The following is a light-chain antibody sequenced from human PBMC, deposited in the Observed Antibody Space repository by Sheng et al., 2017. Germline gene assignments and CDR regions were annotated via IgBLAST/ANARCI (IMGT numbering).Light chain of an antibody. V-gene: IGKV1-12*02. CDR2: EAS. CDR3: QQTTNFPWT. CDR1: QDIRGW. Sequence: DIQMTQSPSSVSASVGDRVTITCRASQDIRGWLAWYQQKPGKAPKILIYEASRLQSGVPSRFSGTQYGTQFTLTISGLQSEDSATYFCQQTTNFPWTFGQGTRRWKS. J-gene: IGKJ1*01.